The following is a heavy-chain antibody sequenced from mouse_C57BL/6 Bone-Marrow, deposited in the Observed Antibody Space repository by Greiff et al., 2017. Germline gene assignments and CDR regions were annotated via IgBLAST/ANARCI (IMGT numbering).Heavy chain of an antibody. D-gene: IGHD1-3*01. CDR3: ARSKDY. V-gene: IGHV1-69*01. CDR1: GYTFTSYW. Sequence: QVQLQQSGAELVMPGASVKLSCKASGYTFTSYWMHWVKQRPGQGLEWIVEIDPSASYTNYNQKFKGKSTLTVDKSSSTAYMQLSNLTSEDSAVYYCARSKDYWGQGTTLTVSS. J-gene: IGHJ2*01. CDR2: IDPSASYT.